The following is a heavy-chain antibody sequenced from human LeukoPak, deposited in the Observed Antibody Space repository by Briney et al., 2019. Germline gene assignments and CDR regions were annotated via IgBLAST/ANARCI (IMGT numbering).Heavy chain of an antibody. Sequence: GGSLRLSCAASGFTFSSYAMSWVRQAPGKGLEWVSAISGSGGSTYYADSVKGRFTISRDNSKNTLYLQMNSLRAEDTAVYYCAKVLRGSGIYRVFGPFDIWGKGTMVTVS. D-gene: IGHD3-10*01. CDR1: GFTFSSYA. CDR3: AKVLRGSGIYRVFGPFDI. J-gene: IGHJ3*02. V-gene: IGHV3-23*01. CDR2: ISGSGGST.